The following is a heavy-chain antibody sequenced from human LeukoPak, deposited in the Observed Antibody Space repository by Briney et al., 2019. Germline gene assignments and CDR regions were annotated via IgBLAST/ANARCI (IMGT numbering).Heavy chain of an antibody. Sequence: PSETLSLTCAVSGGSISSSNWWSWVRQPPGKGLEWIGEIYHSGSTNYNPSLKSRVTISVDTSKNQFSLKLSSVTAADTAVYYCARGGWYYYGSGSRSRYFDYWGQGTLVTVSS. CDR1: GGSISSSNW. J-gene: IGHJ4*02. D-gene: IGHD3-10*01. CDR2: IYHSGST. V-gene: IGHV4-4*02. CDR3: ARGGWYYYGSGSRSRYFDY.